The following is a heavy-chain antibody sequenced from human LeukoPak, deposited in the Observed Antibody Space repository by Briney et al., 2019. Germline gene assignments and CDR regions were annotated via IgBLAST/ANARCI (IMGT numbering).Heavy chain of an antibody. Sequence: GGSLRLSCAASGFIFSNAWMSWVRQAPGKGLEWIGRIKSKSHGGKTDYAAPVKNRFTISRDDSKSTLYLDMNSLKTEDTAVYYCTTVTPRFLEWLLENAGSWGQGTLVTVSS. CDR2: IKSKSHGGKT. D-gene: IGHD3-3*01. J-gene: IGHJ5*02. V-gene: IGHV3-15*01. CDR1: GFIFSNAW. CDR3: TTVTPRFLEWLLENAGS.